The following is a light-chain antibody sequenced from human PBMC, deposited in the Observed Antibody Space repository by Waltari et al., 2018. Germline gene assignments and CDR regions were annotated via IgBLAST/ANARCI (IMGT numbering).Light chain of an antibody. CDR3: NSRDSSGTHVV. CDR1: SLRSSY. Sequence: SSELTQGPAVSVALGQTVRITCQGDSLRSSYASWYQQKPGQAPVLVFYGKDNRPSGVPDRFSCSSSANTASLTITGARAEVEADYYCNSRDSSGTHVVFGGGTKLTVL. J-gene: IGLJ2*01. CDR2: GKD. V-gene: IGLV3-19*01.